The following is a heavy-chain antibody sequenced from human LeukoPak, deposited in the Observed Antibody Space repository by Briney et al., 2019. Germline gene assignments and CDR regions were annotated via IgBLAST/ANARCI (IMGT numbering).Heavy chain of an antibody. Sequence: ASVKVSCKASGYTFTSYGFSSVRQAPGQGLEWMGWISGSNTNYAQKLQGRVTVTTDTSTSTAYMELRSLRSDDTAVYYCARTGVWGIDYWGQGTLVTVSS. CDR2: ISGSNT. CDR1: GYTFTSYG. D-gene: IGHD3-16*01. J-gene: IGHJ4*02. CDR3: ARTGVWGIDY. V-gene: IGHV1-18*01.